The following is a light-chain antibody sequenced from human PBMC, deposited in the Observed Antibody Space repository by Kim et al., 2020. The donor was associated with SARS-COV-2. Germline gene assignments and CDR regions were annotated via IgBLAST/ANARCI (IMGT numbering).Light chain of an antibody. Sequence: SVSPEETATITCSVDKLGANYACWNQQKPGRSPVLVIYQDSKRPSGIPERFSGSNSGNTATLTISGTQAMDEADYYCQAWDSSTVVFGGGTQLTVL. CDR3: QAWDSSTVV. J-gene: IGLJ2*01. V-gene: IGLV3-1*01. CDR2: QDS. CDR1: KLGANY.